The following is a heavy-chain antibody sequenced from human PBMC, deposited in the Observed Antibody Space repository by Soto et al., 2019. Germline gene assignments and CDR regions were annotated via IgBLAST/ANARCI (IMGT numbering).Heavy chain of an antibody. V-gene: IGHV3-74*03. CDR3: VRGVSANYYGLFAY. Sequence: EVQLVESGGGLVQPGGSLRLSCAASGFTFSSYWMHWVRQVPGKGLVWVSRINPDASSIMYADSVKGRFTISKDDAKNTLYLQVNSLRAEDTAVYYCVRGVSANYYGLFAYWGQGTLVTVSS. CDR2: INPDASSI. D-gene: IGHD1-26*01. J-gene: IGHJ4*02. CDR1: GFTFSSYW.